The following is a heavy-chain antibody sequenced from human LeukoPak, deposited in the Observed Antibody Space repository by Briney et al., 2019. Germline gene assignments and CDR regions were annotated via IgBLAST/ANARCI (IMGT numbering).Heavy chain of an antibody. CDR1: GFTFSSYA. V-gene: IGHV3-30-3*01. D-gene: IGHD1-26*01. CDR2: ISYDGSNK. Sequence: GGSLRLSCAAYGFTFSSYAMHWVRQAPGKGLEWVAVISYDGSNKYYADSVKGRFTISRDNSKNTLYLQMNSLRAEDTAVYYCARSSGSYPFDYWGQGTLVTVSS. J-gene: IGHJ4*02. CDR3: ARSSGSYPFDY.